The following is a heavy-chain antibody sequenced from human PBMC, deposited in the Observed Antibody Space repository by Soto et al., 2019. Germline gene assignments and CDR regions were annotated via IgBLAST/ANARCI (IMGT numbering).Heavy chain of an antibody. V-gene: IGHV3-9*01. CDR2: ISGTSNII. J-gene: IGHJ4*02. CDR3: VKDMYAGSSGGSLDY. CDR1: GFTFYDFA. Sequence: EVQLVESGGGLVQPGRSLRLSCAASGFTFYDFAMHWVRQAPGKGLEWVSRISGTSNIIDYADSVKGRFIISRDNAKNSLYLQMNSLRPEDTAFYYCVKDMYAGSSGGSLDYWGQGTLVTVSS. D-gene: IGHD2-15*01.